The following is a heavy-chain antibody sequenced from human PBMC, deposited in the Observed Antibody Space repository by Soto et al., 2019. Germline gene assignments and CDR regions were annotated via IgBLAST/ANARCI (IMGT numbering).Heavy chain of an antibody. J-gene: IGHJ3*01. CDR1: GYTFSTYY. V-gene: IGHV1-46*03. CDR2: INPGSGGT. CDR3: PRAIITRDGTDAFDL. Sequence: QVQLVQSGAEVKKPGASVRVSCKASGYTFSTYYMHWVRQAPGQGPEWMGMINPGSGGTDYAQKFQGRVTMTRDTSPRRGYMELSSLRSEETAVYYCPRAIITRDGTDAFDLWGQGTGVTVSS. D-gene: IGHD1-20*01.